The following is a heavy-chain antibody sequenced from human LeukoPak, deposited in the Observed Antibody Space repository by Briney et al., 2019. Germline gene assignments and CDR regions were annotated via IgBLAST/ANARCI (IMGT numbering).Heavy chain of an antibody. CDR1: GFTFSSYG. CDR2: INPNSGNT. CDR3: ARPLERLERVGLDY. V-gene: IGHV1-18*01. Sequence: PGGSLRLSCAASGFTFSSYGMHWVRQAPGQGLEWMGWINPNSGNTNYAQKLQGRVTMTTDTSTSTAYMELRSLRSDDTAVYYCARPLERLERVGLDYWGQGTLVTVSS. J-gene: IGHJ4*02. D-gene: IGHD1-1*01.